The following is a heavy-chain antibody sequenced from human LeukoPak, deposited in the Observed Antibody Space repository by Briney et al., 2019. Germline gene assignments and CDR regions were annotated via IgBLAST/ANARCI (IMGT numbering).Heavy chain of an antibody. CDR3: AREIYYYDSSTSYLQFYFDY. V-gene: IGHV3-33*01. J-gene: IGHJ4*02. Sequence: PGGSLRLSCAASGFTFSSYGMHWVRQAPGKGLEWVAVIWYDGSNKYYADSVKGRFTISRDNSKNTLYLQMNSLRAEDTAVYYCAREIYYYDSSTSYLQFYFDYWGLGTLVTVSS. CDR2: IWYDGSNK. D-gene: IGHD3-22*01. CDR1: GFTFSSYG.